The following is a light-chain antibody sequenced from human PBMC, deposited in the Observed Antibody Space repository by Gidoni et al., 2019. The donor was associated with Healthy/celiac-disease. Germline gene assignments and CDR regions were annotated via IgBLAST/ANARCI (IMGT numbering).Light chain of an antibody. CDR1: QSVSSN. CDR2: GAS. J-gene: IGKJ1*01. V-gene: IGKV3-15*01. CDR3: QQYNNWPPT. Sequence: EIVMTQSPATLSVSPGERATLSCRASQSVSSNLAWYQQKPGKAPRLLIYGASTRATGIPARFSGSGSGTEFTLTISSLQSEDFAVYYCQQYNNWPPTFGQXTKVEIK.